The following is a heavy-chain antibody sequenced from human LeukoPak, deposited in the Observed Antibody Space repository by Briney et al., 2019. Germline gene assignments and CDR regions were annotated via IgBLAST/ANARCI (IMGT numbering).Heavy chain of an antibody. J-gene: IGHJ4*02. Sequence: TASETLSLTCAVYGVSFSGYYWSWIRQPPGKGLEWIGEINHSGSTNYSPSLKSRVTISTDTSKNQFSLKLSSVTAADTAVYFCARGGGEAPSSWGQGNLVTVSS. CDR3: ARGGGEAPSS. CDR2: INHSGST. V-gene: IGHV4-34*01. CDR1: GVSFSGYY. D-gene: IGHD2-21*01.